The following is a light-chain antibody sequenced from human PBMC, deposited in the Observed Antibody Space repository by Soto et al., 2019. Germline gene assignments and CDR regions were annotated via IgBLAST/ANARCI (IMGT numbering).Light chain of an antibody. CDR1: RSDVGSYSL. V-gene: IGLV2-23*01. CDR3: YSYAGSFTYV. J-gene: IGLJ1*01. Sequence: QSALTQPASVSGSPGQSITISCTGTRSDVGSYSLVSWYQQHPGKAPKLIIYEANKRPSGISHRFSGSKSGNTAFLTISGLQAEDEADYSCYSYAGSFTYVFGTGTKVTVL. CDR2: EAN.